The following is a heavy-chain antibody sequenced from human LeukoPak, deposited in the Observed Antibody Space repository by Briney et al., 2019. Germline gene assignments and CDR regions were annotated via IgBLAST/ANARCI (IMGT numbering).Heavy chain of an antibody. CDR3: ARHEYSGSYYGLSWFDP. J-gene: IGHJ5*02. D-gene: IGHD1-26*01. Sequence: SETLSLXCTVSGGSISSSGYYWGWIRQPPGKGLEWIASIYYSGSTYYNLSLKSRVTISVDTSKNQLSLKLSSLTAADTAVYYCARHEYSGSYYGLSWFDPWGQGTLVTVSS. CDR2: IYYSGST. CDR1: GGSISSSGYY. V-gene: IGHV4-39*01.